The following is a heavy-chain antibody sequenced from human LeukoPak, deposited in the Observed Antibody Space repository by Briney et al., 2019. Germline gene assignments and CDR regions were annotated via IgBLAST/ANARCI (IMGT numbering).Heavy chain of an antibody. CDR1: GFTFSSYS. CDR3: ARDGLVPAAITPSWFDP. CDR2: ISSSSSTI. Sequence: GSPRLSCAASGFTFSSYSMNWVRQAPGKGLEWVSYISSSSSTIYYADSVKGRFTVSRDNAKNSLYLQMNSLRAEVTAVYYCARDGLVPAAITPSWFDPWGQGTLVTVSS. D-gene: IGHD2-2*02. V-gene: IGHV3-48*01. J-gene: IGHJ5*02.